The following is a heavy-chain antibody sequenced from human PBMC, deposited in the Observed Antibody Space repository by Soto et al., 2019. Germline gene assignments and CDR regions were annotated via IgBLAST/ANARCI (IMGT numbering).Heavy chain of an antibody. CDR2: INHSGST. CDR3: ARGVLIPRYDYIWGSYRKYYFDY. Sequence: SATLSLTCAVYGGSFSGYYWSWIRQPPGKGLEWIGEINHSGSTNYNPSLKSRVTISVDTSKNQFSLKLSSVTAADTAVYYCARGVLIPRYDYIWGSYRKYYFDYWGQGTLVTSPQ. D-gene: IGHD3-16*02. CDR1: GGSFSGYY. V-gene: IGHV4-34*01. J-gene: IGHJ4*02.